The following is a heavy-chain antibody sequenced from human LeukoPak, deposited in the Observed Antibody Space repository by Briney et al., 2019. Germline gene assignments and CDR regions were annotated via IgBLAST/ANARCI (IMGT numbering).Heavy chain of an antibody. J-gene: IGHJ5*02. CDR2: ISSSSSYI. D-gene: IGHD4-17*01. CDR3: ARDGPTTVTTGPNWFDP. V-gene: IGHV3-21*01. Sequence: SGGSLRLSCAASGFTFSSYAMSWVPQAPGKGLEWVSSISSSSSYIYYADSVKGRFTISRNNAKNSLYLQMNSLRAEDTAVYYCARDGPTTVTTGPNWFDPWGQGTLVTVSS. CDR1: GFTFSSYA.